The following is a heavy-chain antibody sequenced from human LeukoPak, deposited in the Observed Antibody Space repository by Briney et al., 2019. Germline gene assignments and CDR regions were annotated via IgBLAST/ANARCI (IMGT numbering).Heavy chain of an antibody. D-gene: IGHD6-13*01. CDR3: ARDRSSYSSSWYLDR. CDR1: GYTFTSYG. V-gene: IGHV1-18*01. Sequence: ASVKVSCKASGYTFTSYGISWVRQAPGQGLEWMGWISAYNGNTNYAQKLQGRVTMTTDTSTSTAYMELRSLRSDDTAVYYCARDRSSYSSSWYLDRWGQGTLVTVSS. CDR2: ISAYNGNT. J-gene: IGHJ5*02.